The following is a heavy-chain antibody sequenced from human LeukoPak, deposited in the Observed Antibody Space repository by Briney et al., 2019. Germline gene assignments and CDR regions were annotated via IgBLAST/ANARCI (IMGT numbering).Heavy chain of an antibody. J-gene: IGHJ4*02. D-gene: IGHD4-17*01. Sequence: SETLSLTCTVSGGSINNYYWSWIRQPPGKGLEWIGYVYYSGSTNYNPSLKSRVTISLDTSKNQFSLKLSSVTAADTALYYCARGGTVTNFGYWGQGTLVTVSS. V-gene: IGHV4-59*01. CDR1: GGSINNYY. CDR3: ARGGTVTNFGY. CDR2: VYYSGST.